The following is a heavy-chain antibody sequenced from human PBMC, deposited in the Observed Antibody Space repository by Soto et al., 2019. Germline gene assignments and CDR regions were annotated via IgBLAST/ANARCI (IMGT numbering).Heavy chain of an antibody. CDR2: IWYDGSNK. J-gene: IGHJ4*02. CDR3: ARSYCSSTSCYGFDY. V-gene: IGHV3-33*01. CDR1: GFTFSSYG. Sequence: QVQLVESGGGVVQPGRSLRLSCAASGFTFSSYGMHWVRQAPGKGLEWVAVIWYDGSNKYYADSVKGRFTISRDNSKNTLYLQMNSLRAEDTAVYYCARSYCSSTSCYGFDYWGQGTLVTVSS. D-gene: IGHD2-2*01.